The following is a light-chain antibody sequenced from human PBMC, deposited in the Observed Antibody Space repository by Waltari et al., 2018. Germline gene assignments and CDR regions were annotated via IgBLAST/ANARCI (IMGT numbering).Light chain of an antibody. V-gene: IGKV1-8*01. CDR3: QQYYGYPLT. CDR2: DAS. Sequence: AIQITQSPSSLSASTGDKVTSTCRASQGIRNYLEWYKQKPGKPPTLLIYDASTLQRGVPSRFSGSGSWTDFTLTISCLQSEDFATFYCQQYYGYPLTFGPGTKVDVK. J-gene: IGKJ3*01. CDR1: QGIRNY.